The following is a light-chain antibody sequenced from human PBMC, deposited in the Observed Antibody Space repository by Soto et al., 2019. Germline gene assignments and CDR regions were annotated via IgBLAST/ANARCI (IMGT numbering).Light chain of an antibody. V-gene: IGKV3-20*01. CDR3: QQYGSSPPVT. CDR1: QSVSSSY. Sequence: EIVLTQSPGTLSLSPGERATLSCRASQSVSSSYLVWYQQKPGQAPRLLIYGASSRATGIPDRFSGSGSGTDFTLTISRLEPEAFAVYYCQQYGSSPPVTFGQGTRLEIK. J-gene: IGKJ5*01. CDR2: GAS.